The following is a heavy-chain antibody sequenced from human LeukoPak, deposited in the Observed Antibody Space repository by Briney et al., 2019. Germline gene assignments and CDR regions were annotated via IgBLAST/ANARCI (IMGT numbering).Heavy chain of an antibody. CDR3: ARDLGLYDYGGNIDY. CDR2: ISGSSGTM. CDR1: GFTFSTYS. Sequence: GGSLRLSCAASGFTFSTYSMNWVRQAPGKGLEWVSYISGSSGTMYYADSVKGRFTISRDNVKKSLYLQMNSLRAEDTAVYYCARDLGLYDYGGNIDYWGQGTLVTVSS. D-gene: IGHD4-23*01. V-gene: IGHV3-48*04. J-gene: IGHJ4*02.